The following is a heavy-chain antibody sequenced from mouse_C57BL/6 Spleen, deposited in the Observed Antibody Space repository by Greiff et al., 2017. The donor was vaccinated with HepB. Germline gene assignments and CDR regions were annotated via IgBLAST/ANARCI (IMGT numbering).Heavy chain of an antibody. J-gene: IGHJ3*01. Sequence: VKLQQPGAELVMPGASVKLSCKASGYTFTNYWMHWVKQRPGQGLEWIGEIDPSDGYTNYNQKFKGKSTLTVDKSSSTAYMQLSSLTSEDSAVYYCSRSTMISRAWFAYWGQGTLVTVSA. CDR2: IDPSDGYT. CDR3: SRSTMISRAWFAY. CDR1: GYTFTNYW. V-gene: IGHV1-69*01. D-gene: IGHD2-4*01.